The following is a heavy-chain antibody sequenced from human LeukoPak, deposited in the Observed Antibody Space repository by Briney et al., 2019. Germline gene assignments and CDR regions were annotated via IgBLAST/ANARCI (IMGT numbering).Heavy chain of an antibody. V-gene: IGHV1-18*01. J-gene: IGHJ6*02. Sequence: ASVKVYCKASGYTFTSYGISWVRQAPGQGLEWMGWISAYNGNTNYAQKLQGRVTMTTDTSTSTAYMELRSLRSDDTAVYYCARDDRPNYDFWSGYSTGPYYYYGMDVWGQGTTVTVSS. CDR2: ISAYNGNT. CDR1: GYTFTSYG. D-gene: IGHD3-3*01. CDR3: ARDDRPNYDFWSGYSTGPYYYYGMDV.